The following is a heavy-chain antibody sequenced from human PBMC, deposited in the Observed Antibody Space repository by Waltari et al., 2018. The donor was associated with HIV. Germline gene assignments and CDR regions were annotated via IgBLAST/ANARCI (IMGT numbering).Heavy chain of an antibody. J-gene: IGHJ6*02. V-gene: IGHV4-39*01. CDR3: ASEYCSSTSCSYYYYYGMDV. CDR2: IYYSGST. Sequence: QLQLQESGPGLVKPSETLSLTCTVSGGSISSSSYYWGWIRQPPGKGLEWIGSIYYSGSTYYNPSLKSRVTISVDTSKNQFSLKLSSVTAADTAVYYCASEYCSSTSCSYYYYYGMDVWGQGTTVTVSS. D-gene: IGHD2-2*01. CDR1: GGSISSSSYY.